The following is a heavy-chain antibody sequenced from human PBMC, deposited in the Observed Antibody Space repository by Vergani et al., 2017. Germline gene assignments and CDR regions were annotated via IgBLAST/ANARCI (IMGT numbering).Heavy chain of an antibody. J-gene: IGHJ5*02. CDR1: GGSISSGGYY. CDR3: AREGGYTRNGYWFDP. D-gene: IGHD5-12*01. CDR2: IYSSGST. Sequence: QVQLQESGPGLVQPSQTLSLTCTFSGGSISSGGYYCSWLRQPPGKGLELIGYIYSSGSTYYNPSLKSRVTISVDTSKNQFSLKLSSLTAADTAVYYCAREGGYTRNGYWFDPWGQGTLVTVSS. V-gene: IGHV4-31*03.